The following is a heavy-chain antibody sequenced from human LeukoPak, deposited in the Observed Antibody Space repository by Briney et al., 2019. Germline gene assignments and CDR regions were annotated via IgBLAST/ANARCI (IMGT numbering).Heavy chain of an antibody. J-gene: IGHJ4*02. Sequence: KPSETLSPTCTVSSASVTSSRYYWGWIRQPRGKGVEWIGAIYYRGNTFYNPSLKSRFTISVDTSKNQFSLKLSSVTAADTAVYYCARLTTVGYKIRSCYTDYWGQGILVTVSS. D-gene: IGHD2-2*02. CDR3: ARLTTVGYKIRSCYTDY. CDR2: IYYRGNT. CDR1: SASVTSSRYY. V-gene: IGHV4-39*01.